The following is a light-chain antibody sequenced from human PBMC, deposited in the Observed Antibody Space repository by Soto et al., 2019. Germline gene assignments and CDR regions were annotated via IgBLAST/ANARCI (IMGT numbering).Light chain of an antibody. Sequence: QSVLNQQHSASGTPGQRITISCSGSHSNIGINSVSWCQQFPGTAPKLLIYENNQRPSGVPDRFSGSKSGTSASLAISGLRSEDEADYYCAAWDDGLSGYYVFGTGTKLTVL. CDR1: HSNIGINS. V-gene: IGLV1-47*01. J-gene: IGLJ1*01. CDR2: ENN. CDR3: AAWDDGLSGYYV.